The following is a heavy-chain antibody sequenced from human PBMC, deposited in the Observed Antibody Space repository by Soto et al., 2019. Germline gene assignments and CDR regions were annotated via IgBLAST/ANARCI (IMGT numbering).Heavy chain of an antibody. CDR1: GGTFSSYA. CDR2: IIPIFGTA. J-gene: IGHJ6*02. Sequence: GASVKVSCKASGGTFSSYAISWVRQAPGQGLEWMGGIIPIFGTANYAQKFQGRVTITADESTSTAYMELSSLRSEDTAVYCCARDRAAMVPNYYYYYGMDVWGQGTTVTVSS. CDR3: ARDRAAMVPNYYYYYGMDV. D-gene: IGHD5-18*01. V-gene: IGHV1-69*13.